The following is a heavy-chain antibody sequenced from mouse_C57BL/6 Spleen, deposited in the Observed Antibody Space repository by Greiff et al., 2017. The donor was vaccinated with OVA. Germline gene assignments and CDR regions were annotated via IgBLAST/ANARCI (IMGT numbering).Heavy chain of an antibody. CDR3: AGETGTAWFAY. CDR1: GFTFSDYG. CDR2: ISSGSSTI. V-gene: IGHV5-17*01. Sequence: DVKRVESGGGLVKPGGSLKLSCAASGFTFSDYGMHWVRQAPEKGLEWVAYISSGSSTIYYADTVKGRFTISRDNAKNTLFLQMTSLRSEDTAMYYCAGETGTAWFAYWGQGTLVTVSA. D-gene: IGHD4-1*01. J-gene: IGHJ3*01.